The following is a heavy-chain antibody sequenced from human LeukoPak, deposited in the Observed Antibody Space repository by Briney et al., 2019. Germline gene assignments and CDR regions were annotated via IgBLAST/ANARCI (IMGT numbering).Heavy chain of an antibody. V-gene: IGHV1-18*01. CDR3: ARDAIVRDYSNSDY. CDR1: GYTFTSYG. J-gene: IGHJ4*02. CDR2: ISVYNGNT. Sequence: ASVKVSCKASGYTFTSYGVSWVRQAPGQGPEWMGWISVYNGNTNYAQRLQGRVTMTRDTSISTAYMELSRLTSDDTAVYYCARDAIVRDYSNSDYWGQGTLVTVSS. D-gene: IGHD4-11*01.